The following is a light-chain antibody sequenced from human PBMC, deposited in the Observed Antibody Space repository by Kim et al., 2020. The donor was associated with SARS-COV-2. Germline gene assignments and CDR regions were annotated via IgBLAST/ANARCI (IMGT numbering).Light chain of an antibody. CDR1: SSNIASNT. CDR2: SNN. V-gene: IGLV1-44*01. J-gene: IGLJ2*01. Sequence: QSVLTQPPSAYGTPGQRVTISCSGSSSNIASNTVNWYQQLPGTAPKLLIYSNNQWPSGVPDRISGSKSGTSASLAISGLQSEDEADYYCAAWDGSLNGVVFGGGTQLTVL. CDR3: AAWDGSLNGVV.